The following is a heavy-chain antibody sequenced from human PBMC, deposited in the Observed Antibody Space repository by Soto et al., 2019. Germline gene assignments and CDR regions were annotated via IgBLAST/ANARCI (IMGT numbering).Heavy chain of an antibody. V-gene: IGHV4-31*03. Sequence: QVQLQESGPGLVKPSQTLSLTCTVSGGSISSGGYYWSWIRQHPGKGLEWIGYIYYSGSTYYNPSLKSRVTISVGTSNNQVSLKLSSVTDADTAVYYCARGVTMVRGVIVDYWGQGTLVIFSS. CDR2: IYYSGST. CDR1: GGSISSGGYY. J-gene: IGHJ4*02. CDR3: ARGVTMVRGVIVDY. D-gene: IGHD3-10*01.